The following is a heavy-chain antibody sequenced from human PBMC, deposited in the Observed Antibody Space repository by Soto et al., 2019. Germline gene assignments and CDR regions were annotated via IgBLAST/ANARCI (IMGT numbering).Heavy chain of an antibody. CDR2: INAGNGNT. V-gene: IGHV1-3*05. CDR1: GYTFTSYA. J-gene: IGHJ4*02. D-gene: IGHD2-21*02. Sequence: QVQLVQSGAEEKKPGASVKVSCKASGYTFTSYAMHWVRQAPGQRLEWMGWINAGNGNTKYSQKCQGRVTITRDTSASTAYRELSSLRSEDTAVYYCARAWVVVTAPDYWGQGTLVTVSS. CDR3: ARAWVVVTAPDY.